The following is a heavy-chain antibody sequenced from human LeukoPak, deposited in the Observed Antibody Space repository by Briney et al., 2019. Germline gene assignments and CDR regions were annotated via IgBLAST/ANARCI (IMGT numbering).Heavy chain of an antibody. CDR2: IYYSGSS. CDR1: GGSISSYY. CDR3: ARYGLAGYYFDY. J-gene: IGHJ4*02. Sequence: SETLSLTCTVSGGSISSYYWSWIRQPPGKGLEWIGFIYYSGSSNYNPSLKSRVTISVDTSKNQFSLKLSPVTAADTAVYYCARYGLAGYYFDYWGQGTLVTVSS. D-gene: IGHD3-16*01. V-gene: IGHV4-59*01.